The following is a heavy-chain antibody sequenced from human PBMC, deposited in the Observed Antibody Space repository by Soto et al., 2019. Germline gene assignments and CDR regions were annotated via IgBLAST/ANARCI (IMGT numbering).Heavy chain of an antibody. D-gene: IGHD3-9*01. V-gene: IGHV5-51*01. CDR3: ARPSFGDHNTYFVY. CDR2: IYPGDSDT. J-gene: IGHJ4*02. CDR1: GYSFTNFW. Sequence: GESLKISCKGSGYSFTNFWIGWVRQMPGKGLEWMGIIYPGDSDTRYSPSFQGQVTISVDKSINTAYLQWSSLKTSDTAIYYFARPSFGDHNTYFVYWSQGTLVTVSS.